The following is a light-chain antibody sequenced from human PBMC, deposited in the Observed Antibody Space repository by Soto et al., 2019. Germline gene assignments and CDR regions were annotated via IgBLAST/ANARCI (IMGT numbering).Light chain of an antibody. CDR2: DVS. CDR1: SSDVGGYNY. Sequence: QSVLXQPRSVSGSPGQPVTISCTGTSSDVGGYNYVSWYQQHPGKAPKLMIYDVSKRPSGVPDRFSGSKSGNTASLTISGLQAEDEADYYCYSYAGSYTFYVFGTGTKVTVL. V-gene: IGLV2-11*01. J-gene: IGLJ1*01. CDR3: YSYAGSYTFYV.